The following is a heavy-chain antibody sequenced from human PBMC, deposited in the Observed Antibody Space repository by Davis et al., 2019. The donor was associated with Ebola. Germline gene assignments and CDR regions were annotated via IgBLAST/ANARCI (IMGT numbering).Heavy chain of an antibody. CDR3: ARWGIAARLPYYYYYGMDV. Sequence: ASVKVSCKASGYTYTSYGSRWVRQAPGQGLEWMGWISAYNGKTNYAQKPQGRVTMTTDTSTSTAYMELRSLRSDDTAVYYCARWGIAARLPYYYYYGMDVWGQGTTVTVSS. V-gene: IGHV1-18*01. CDR1: GYTYTSYG. J-gene: IGHJ6*02. D-gene: IGHD6-6*01. CDR2: ISAYNGKT.